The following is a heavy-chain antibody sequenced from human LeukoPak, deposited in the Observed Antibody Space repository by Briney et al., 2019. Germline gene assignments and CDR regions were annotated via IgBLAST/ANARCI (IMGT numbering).Heavy chain of an antibody. CDR1: GFTFSSYS. V-gene: IGHV3-21*01. CDR2: ISSSSSSYI. CDR3: ARDSSGWYVGYFDY. J-gene: IGHJ4*02. Sequence: GGSLRLSCAASGFTFSSYSMNWVRQAPGKGLEWVSSISSSSSSYIYYADSEKGRFTISRDNAKNSLYLQMNSLRAEDTAVYYCARDSSGWYVGYFDYWGQGTLVTVSS. D-gene: IGHD6-19*01.